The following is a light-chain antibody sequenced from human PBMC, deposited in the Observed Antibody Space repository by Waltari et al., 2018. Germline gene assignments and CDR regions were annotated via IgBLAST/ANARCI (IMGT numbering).Light chain of an antibody. CDR3: QQYVSYST. CDR1: QSVSSW. J-gene: IGKJ2*01. CDR2: KAS. Sequence: DIQMTQSPSTLSASLGDRVTITCRASQSVSSWLAWYQQQPGKAPKLLIYKASILESGVPSRFSGSGSGTEFTLTISSLQPDDFATYYCQQYVSYSTFGQGTKLEMK. V-gene: IGKV1-5*03.